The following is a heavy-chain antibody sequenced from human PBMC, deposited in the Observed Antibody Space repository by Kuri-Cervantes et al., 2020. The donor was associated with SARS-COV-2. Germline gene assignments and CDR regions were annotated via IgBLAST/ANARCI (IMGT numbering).Heavy chain of an antibody. Sequence: GSLRLSCTVSGCSISSSSYYWGWIRQPPGKGLEWIGSIYYSGSTYYNPSLKSRVTISVDTSKNQFSLKLSSVTAADTAVYYCAVYSSSPYYYYMDVWGKGTTVTVSS. V-gene: IGHV4-39*07. CDR3: AVYSSSPYYYYMDV. CDR2: IYYSGST. D-gene: IGHD6-13*01. J-gene: IGHJ6*03. CDR1: GCSISSSSYY.